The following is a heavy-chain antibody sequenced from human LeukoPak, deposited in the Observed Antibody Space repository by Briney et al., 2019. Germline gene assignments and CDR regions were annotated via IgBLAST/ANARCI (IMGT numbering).Heavy chain of an antibody. Sequence: SETLSLTCTVSGGSISSYYWSWIRQPPGKGLEWIGYIYYSGSTNYNPSLKSRVTISVDTSKNQFSLKLGSVTAADTAVYYCARAQYYDFWSGYYNRFDPWGQGTLVTVSS. CDR1: GGSISSYY. CDR2: IYYSGST. J-gene: IGHJ5*02. D-gene: IGHD3-3*01. V-gene: IGHV4-59*01. CDR3: ARAQYYDFWSGYYNRFDP.